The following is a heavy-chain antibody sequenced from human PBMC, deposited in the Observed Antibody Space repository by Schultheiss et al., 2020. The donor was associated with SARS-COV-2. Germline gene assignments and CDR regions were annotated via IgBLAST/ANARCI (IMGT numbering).Heavy chain of an antibody. V-gene: IGHV3-30*03. Sequence: GGSLRLSCAASGFTFSSYGMHWVRQAPGKGLEWVTFISYDGSNKKYADSVKGRFTISRDNSKNTVYLQMNSLRAEDTAVYYCARLGFSSTSCYTTDYWGQGTLVTVSS. CDR2: ISYDGSNK. CDR3: ARLGFSSTSCYTTDY. D-gene: IGHD2-2*02. CDR1: GFTFSSYG. J-gene: IGHJ4*02.